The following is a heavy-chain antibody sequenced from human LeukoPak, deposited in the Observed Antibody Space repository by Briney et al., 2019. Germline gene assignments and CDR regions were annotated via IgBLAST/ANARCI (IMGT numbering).Heavy chain of an antibody. V-gene: IGHV4-61*02. J-gene: IGHJ4*02. CDR2: IYTSGNT. CDR1: GGSISSGSYY. D-gene: IGHD3-22*01. CDR3: ARVTTGGYYNC. Sequence: SETLSLTCTVSGGSISSGSYYWSWIRQPAGKGLEWIGRIYTSGNTNYNPSLKSRVTKSVNTSKNQFSLKLSSVTAADTAVYYCARVTTGGYYNCWGQGTLVTVSS.